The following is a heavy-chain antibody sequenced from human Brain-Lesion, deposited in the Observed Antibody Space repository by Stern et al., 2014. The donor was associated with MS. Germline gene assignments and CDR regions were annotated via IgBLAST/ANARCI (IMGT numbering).Heavy chain of an antibody. V-gene: IGHV5-51*01. D-gene: IGHD6-6*01. Sequence: VQLVESGAEVKKPGESLKISCKGSGYRFTSNWIGWVRQMPGKGLEWMGIIWPGDSDTRYSPSFQGQVTISADKSISTAYLQWSSLQASDTAMYYCARRGDSSSSGFDYWGQRTLVIVSS. CDR3: ARRGDSSSSGFDY. CDR1: GYRFTSNW. J-gene: IGHJ4*02. CDR2: IWPGDSDT.